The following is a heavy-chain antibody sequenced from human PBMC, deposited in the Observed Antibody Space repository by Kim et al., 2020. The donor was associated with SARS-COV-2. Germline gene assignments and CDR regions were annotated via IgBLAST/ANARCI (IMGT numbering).Heavy chain of an antibody. CDR3: ARDKQSTVRFDP. J-gene: IGHJ5*02. V-gene: IGHV3-43*02. CDR1: GFTFDDYA. Sequence: GGSLRLSCAASGFTFDDYAMHWVRQAPGKGLEWVSLISGDGGSTYYADSVKGRFTISRDNSKNSLYLQMNSLRTEDTALYYWARDKQSTVRFDPWGQGTLVAVAS. CDR2: ISGDGGST. D-gene: IGHD4-17*01.